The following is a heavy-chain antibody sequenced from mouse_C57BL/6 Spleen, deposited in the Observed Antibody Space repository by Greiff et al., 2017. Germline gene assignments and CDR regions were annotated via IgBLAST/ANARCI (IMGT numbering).Heavy chain of an antibody. CDR1: GYTFTSYW. V-gene: IGHV1-59*01. J-gene: IGHJ2*01. CDR2: IDPSDSYT. Sequence: QVQLQQPGAELVRPGTSVKLSCKASGYTFTSYWMHWVKQRPGQGLEWIGVIDPSDSYTNYNQKFKGKATLTVDTSSSTAYMQLSSLTSEDSAVYYCARCHGYDYDVGGDYWGQGTTLTVSS. CDR3: ARCHGYDYDVGGDY. D-gene: IGHD2-4*01.